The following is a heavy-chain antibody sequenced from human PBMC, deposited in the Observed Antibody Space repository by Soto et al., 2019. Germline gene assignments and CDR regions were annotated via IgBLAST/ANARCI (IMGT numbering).Heavy chain of an antibody. D-gene: IGHD6-19*01. V-gene: IGHV1-3*01. J-gene: IGHJ5*02. Sequence: QVQLVQSGAEVKKPGASVKVSCKASGYTFTSYAMHWVRQAPGQRLEWMGWINAGNGNTKYSQKFQGRVTITRDTSASTAYMELSSLRSEDTAVYYCARGPFSSGWPHRGWFDPWGQGTLVTVSS. CDR1: GYTFTSYA. CDR2: INAGNGNT. CDR3: ARGPFSSGWPHRGWFDP.